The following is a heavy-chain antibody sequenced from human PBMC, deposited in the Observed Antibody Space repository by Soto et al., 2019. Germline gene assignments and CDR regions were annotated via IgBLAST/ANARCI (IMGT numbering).Heavy chain of an antibody. Sequence: SETLSLTCAVYGGSFSGYYWTWIRQPPGTGLEWIGYIFYTGSTYYSPSLKGRLIISVDPSKNQFSLKLTSVTAADTAMYYCARPKTIGAAAGKGWFDPWGQGTLVTVSS. V-gene: IGHV4-34*12. CDR1: GGSFSGYY. CDR3: ARPKTIGAAAGKGWFDP. J-gene: IGHJ5*02. CDR2: IFYTGST. D-gene: IGHD6-13*01.